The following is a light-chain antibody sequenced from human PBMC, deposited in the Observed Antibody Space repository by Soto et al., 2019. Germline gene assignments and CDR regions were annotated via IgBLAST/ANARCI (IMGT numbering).Light chain of an antibody. V-gene: IGLV3-9*01. J-gene: IGLJ2*01. Sequence: YELTQPVSVSVAPGQTARITCGGENIGDKNVHWYQQMPGQAPVLVIYRDSNRPSGIPARFSGSNSGNTATLTIDTAQAGDEADYYCHVWDSRAAFFGGGTKVTVL. CDR2: RDS. CDR3: HVWDSRAAF. CDR1: NIGDKN.